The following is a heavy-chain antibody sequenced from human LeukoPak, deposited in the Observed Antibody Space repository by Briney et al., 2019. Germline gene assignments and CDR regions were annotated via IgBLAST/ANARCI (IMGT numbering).Heavy chain of an antibody. J-gene: IGHJ6*02. Sequence: SETLSLTCAVNGGSLSGHYWTWIRQSPGKGLEWIGEVNHSGSTNYNPSLKSRVTISVDTSKNQFSLKLISVTAAEAAVYYCARKSGRSGGPNQIYYYYGLDVWGQGTTVIVSS. CDR2: VNHSGST. CDR3: ARKSGRSGGPNQIYYYYGLDV. V-gene: IGHV4-34*01. CDR1: GGSLSGHY. D-gene: IGHD6-19*01.